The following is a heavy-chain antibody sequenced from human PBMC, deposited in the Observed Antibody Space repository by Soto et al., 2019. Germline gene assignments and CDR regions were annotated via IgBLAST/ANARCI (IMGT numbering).Heavy chain of an antibody. Sequence: QVQLVQSGAEVKKPGSSVKVSCKASGGTFSSYAISWVRQAPGEGLEWMGGIIPIFGTANYAQKFQGRVTITADECTRTAYMALSSLRSEDTAVYYWARYDCSGGSCGYDAFDIWGQGTMVTFSS. CDR3: ARYDCSGGSCGYDAFDI. J-gene: IGHJ3*02. CDR1: GGTFSSYA. D-gene: IGHD2-15*01. CDR2: IIPIFGTA. V-gene: IGHV1-69*01.